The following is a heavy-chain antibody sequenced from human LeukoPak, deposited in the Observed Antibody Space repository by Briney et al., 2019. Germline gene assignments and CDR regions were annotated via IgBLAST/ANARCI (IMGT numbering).Heavy chain of an antibody. CDR3: AKDLAVQGGTVTAPPSTFDY. CDR1: GFTFSSYS. Sequence: GGSLRLSCAASGFTFSSYSMNWVRQAPGKGLEWVSYISSSSSTIYYADSVKGRFTISRDNSKNTLYLQMNSLRAEDTAVYYCAKDLAVQGGTVTAPPSTFDYWGQGTLVTVSS. J-gene: IGHJ4*02. V-gene: IGHV3-48*01. CDR2: ISSSSSTI. D-gene: IGHD2-21*02.